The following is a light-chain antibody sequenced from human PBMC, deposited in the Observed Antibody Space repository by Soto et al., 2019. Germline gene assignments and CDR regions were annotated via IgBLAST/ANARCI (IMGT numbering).Light chain of an antibody. J-gene: IGLJ3*02. CDR3: QSYDSSLSGWV. CDR1: SYNIGAGYD. V-gene: IGLV1-40*01. CDR2: GNS. Sequence: QSVLTQPPSVSGAPGQRVTISCTGSSYNIGAGYDVHWYQQLPGTAPKLPIYGNSNRPSGVPDRFSGAKSGTSASLAITGLQAEDEADYYCQSYDSSLSGWVFGGGTKLTVL.